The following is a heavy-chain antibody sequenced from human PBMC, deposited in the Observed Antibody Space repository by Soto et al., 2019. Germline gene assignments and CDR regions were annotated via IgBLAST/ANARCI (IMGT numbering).Heavy chain of an antibody. CDR1: GFTFSSYW. Sequence: PGGSLRLSFAASGFTFSSYWMHWVRQAPGKGLVWVSRINSDGSSTSYAYSVKGRFTISRDNAKNTLYLQMNSLRDEDTAVYYCAREATVVTTGDYWGQGTLVTVYS. CDR3: AREATVVTTGDY. D-gene: IGHD4-17*01. V-gene: IGHV3-74*01. CDR2: INSDGSST. J-gene: IGHJ4*02.